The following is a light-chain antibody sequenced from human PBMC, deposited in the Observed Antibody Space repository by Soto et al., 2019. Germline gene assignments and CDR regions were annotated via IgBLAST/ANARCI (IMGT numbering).Light chain of an antibody. CDR2: GTS. Sequence: EIVLTQSPGTLSLSPWERATLSCRASQSVSNNVAWYQQKPGQAPRLLIYGTSTRVTGIPARFSGSGSGTEFTLTISSLQSEDFAVYYCQQYYNWPLTFGGGTKVDIK. CDR1: QSVSNN. J-gene: IGKJ4*01. CDR3: QQYYNWPLT. V-gene: IGKV3-15*01.